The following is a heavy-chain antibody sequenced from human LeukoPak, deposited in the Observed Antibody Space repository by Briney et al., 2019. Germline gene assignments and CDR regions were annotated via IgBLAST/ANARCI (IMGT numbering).Heavy chain of an antibody. CDR1: GFTFSSYG. CDR2: IRYDGSNK. CDR3: AKVKIRYCSSTSCYTVDY. D-gene: IGHD2-2*02. J-gene: IGHJ4*02. Sequence: GGSLRLSCAASGFTFSSYGMHRVRQAPGKGLEWVAFIRYDGSNKYYADSVKGRFTISRDNSKNTLYLQMNSLRAEDTAVYYCAKVKIRYCSSTSCYTVDYWGQGTLVTFSS. V-gene: IGHV3-30*02.